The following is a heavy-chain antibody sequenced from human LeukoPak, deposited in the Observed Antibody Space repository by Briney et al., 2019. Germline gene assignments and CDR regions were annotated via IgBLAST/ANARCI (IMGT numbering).Heavy chain of an antibody. J-gene: IGHJ4*02. D-gene: IGHD1-14*01. CDR3: ARATTVKMAPYYFDY. Sequence: PGGSLRLSCAASGFTVSANYMSWVRQAPGKGLEWVSVIYSGGSTYYADSVKGRFTISRHNSQNTVYLQMNSLTAEDTAVYYCARATTVKMAPYYFDYWGQGTLVTVSS. V-gene: IGHV3-53*04. CDR2: IYSGGST. CDR1: GFTVSANY.